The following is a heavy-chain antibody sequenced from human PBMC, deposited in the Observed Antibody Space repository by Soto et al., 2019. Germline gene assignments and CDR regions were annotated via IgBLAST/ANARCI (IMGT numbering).Heavy chain of an antibody. Sequence: QVQLQESGPGLVKPSETLSLTCTVSGGSISSYYWSWIRQPPGKGLEWIGYIYYSGSTNYNPSLKRRVTISVDTSKNQFSLKLSSVTAADTAVYYCARTECSGGSCYLFDYWGQGTLVTVSS. J-gene: IGHJ4*02. CDR2: IYYSGST. V-gene: IGHV4-59*01. CDR3: ARTECSGGSCYLFDY. D-gene: IGHD2-15*01. CDR1: GGSISSYY.